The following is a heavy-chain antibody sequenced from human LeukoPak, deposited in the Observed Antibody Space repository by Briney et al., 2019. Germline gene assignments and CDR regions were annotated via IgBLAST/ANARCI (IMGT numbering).Heavy chain of an antibody. D-gene: IGHD5-18*01. CDR1: GFTFSSYS. V-gene: IGHV3-21*01. J-gene: IGHJ2*01. CDR2: SSSSSSYI. CDR3: AKGRGTAVANWYFGL. Sequence: GGSLRLSCAASGFTFSSYSMNWGRHAPAEGLELVSSSSSSSSYIYYADSVMGRLTTSRDNAKSSLYLQMNSLTAEDTAVYYCAKGRGTAVANWYFGLWGRGPLVTVSS.